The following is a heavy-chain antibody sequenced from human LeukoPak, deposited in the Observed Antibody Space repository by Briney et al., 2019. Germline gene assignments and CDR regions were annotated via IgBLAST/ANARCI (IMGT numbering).Heavy chain of an antibody. CDR3: ARALQKQLWFSWVYYYYMDV. J-gene: IGHJ6*03. CDR2: IRYDGSNK. D-gene: IGHD5-18*01. Sequence: GGSLRLSCAASGFTFSSYGMHWVRQAPGKGLEWVAFIRYDGSNKYYADSVKGRFTISRDNSKDTLYLQMNSLRAEDTAVYYCARALQKQLWFSWVYYYYMDVWGKGTTVTVSS. CDR1: GFTFSSYG. V-gene: IGHV3-30*02.